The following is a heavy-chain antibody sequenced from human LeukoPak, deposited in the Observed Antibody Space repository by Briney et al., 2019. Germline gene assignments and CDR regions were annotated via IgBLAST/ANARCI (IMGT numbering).Heavy chain of an antibody. CDR2: IYSGGST. Sequence: GGSLRLSCAASGFTVSSNYMSWVRQAPGKGLEWVSVIYSGGSTYYADSVKGRFTISRDNSKNTLYLQMNSLGAEDTAVYYCARTKTHSYYYDSSGEGAYEFDYWGQGTLVTVSS. D-gene: IGHD3-22*01. J-gene: IGHJ4*02. CDR3: ARTKTHSYYYDSSGEGAYEFDY. CDR1: GFTVSSNY. V-gene: IGHV3-53*01.